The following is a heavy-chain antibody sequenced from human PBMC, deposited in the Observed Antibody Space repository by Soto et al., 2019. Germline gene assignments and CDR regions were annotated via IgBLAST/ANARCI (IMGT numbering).Heavy chain of an antibody. J-gene: IGHJ4*02. D-gene: IGHD4-4*01. CDR2: TYYRSKWYK. CDR1: GDNVSSNSAA. CDR3: ARGALADYSRVFDS. Sequence: SQTLSLTCAISGDNVSSNSAAWNWIRQSPSRGLEWLGRTYYRSKWYKDYDLSVKSRITINVDTSKNQISLQLNSVTPEDTAVYYCARGALADYSRVFDSWGKGT. V-gene: IGHV6-1*01.